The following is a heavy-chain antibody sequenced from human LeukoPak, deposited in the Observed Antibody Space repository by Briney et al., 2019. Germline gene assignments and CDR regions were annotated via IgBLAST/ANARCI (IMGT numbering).Heavy chain of an antibody. Sequence: GASVKVSCKASGYTFTGYYMHWVRQAPGQGLEWMGWINPNSGGTNYAQKFQGRGTMTRDTSISTAYMELSRLRSDDTAVYYCARFIRDCSGGSCYPKGYDYWGQGTLVTVSS. CDR3: ARFIRDCSGGSCYPKGYDY. D-gene: IGHD2-15*01. J-gene: IGHJ4*02. CDR2: INPNSGGT. V-gene: IGHV1-2*02. CDR1: GYTFTGYY.